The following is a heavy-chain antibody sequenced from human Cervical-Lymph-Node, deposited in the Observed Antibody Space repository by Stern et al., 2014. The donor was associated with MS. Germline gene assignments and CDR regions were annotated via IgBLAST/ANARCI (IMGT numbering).Heavy chain of an antibody. Sequence: VKLVESGGGVVQPGRALRLSCAASGFTFSTYGMHWVRQAPGKGLEWVGVISDDGSKKFYADSVKGRFTISRDNSKNTLYLQMNSLRAEDTAVYYCAKGDNWRRLNYWGQGTLVTVSS. J-gene: IGHJ4*02. CDR1: GFTFSTYG. V-gene: IGHV3-30*18. D-gene: IGHD1-20*01. CDR2: ISDDGSKK. CDR3: AKGDNWRRLNY.